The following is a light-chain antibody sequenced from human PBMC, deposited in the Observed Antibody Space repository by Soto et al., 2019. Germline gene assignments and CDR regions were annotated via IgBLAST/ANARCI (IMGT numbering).Light chain of an antibody. CDR1: QSVSSSY. CDR2: GAS. Sequence: IVLTQSPGTLSLSPGERATLSCRASQSVSSSYLTWYQHKPGQAPRLLIHGASTRAPGFPARFSGSGSGTDFTLTISSLQSEDFEVYYCQQYDNWPWTFGQGTKVDIK. CDR3: QQYDNWPWT. V-gene: IGKV3-15*01. J-gene: IGKJ1*01.